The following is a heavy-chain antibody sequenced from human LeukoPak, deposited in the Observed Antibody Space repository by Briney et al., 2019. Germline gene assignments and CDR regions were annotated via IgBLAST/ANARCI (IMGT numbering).Heavy chain of an antibody. CDR2: ISGTDGNT. J-gene: IGHJ4*02. V-gene: IGHV3-23*01. CDR3: AKCRGDTTMALIDY. Sequence: GGSLRLSCAASAFTFSRYNMNWVRQAPGKGLEWFSGISGTDGNTYYADSVKGRFTISRDNSKNTLFLQMNSLRAEDTAVYYCAKCRGDTTMALIDYWGQGTLVTVSS. D-gene: IGHD5-18*01. CDR1: AFTFSRYN.